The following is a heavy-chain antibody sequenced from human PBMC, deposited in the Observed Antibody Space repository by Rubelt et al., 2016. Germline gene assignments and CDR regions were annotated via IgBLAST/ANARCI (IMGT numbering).Heavy chain of an antibody. V-gene: IGHV3-20*04. D-gene: IGHD7-27*01. J-gene: IGHJ2*01. Sequence: EVQLVESGGGVVQPGGSLRLSCAASGFTFDDYGMSWVRQAPGKGLEWVSGINLTGGSPGYAASVKGRFTISRHNAKNSLYLQMNSLRAEDTALYYCARDQSQLGPKDWYFDLWGRGTLVTVSS. CDR1: GFTFDDYG. CDR3: ARDQSQLGPKDWYFDL. CDR2: INLTGGSP.